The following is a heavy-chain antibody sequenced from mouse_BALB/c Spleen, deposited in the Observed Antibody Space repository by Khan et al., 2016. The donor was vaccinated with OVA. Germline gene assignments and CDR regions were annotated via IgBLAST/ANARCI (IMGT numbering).Heavy chain of an antibody. D-gene: IGHD1-1*01. J-gene: IGHJ3*01. Sequence: VQLQESGAELAKPGASVKMSCKASGYTFTSYWMHWVKQRLGQGLEWIGYINPSTDYTEYNQKFKDKATLTPDKSSSTAYMQLTILTSEDSADYTGTNHGSSSARFTYWGQGTLVTVSA. CDR2: INPSTDYT. CDR3: TNHGSSSARFTY. CDR1: GYTFTSYW. V-gene: IGHV1-7*01.